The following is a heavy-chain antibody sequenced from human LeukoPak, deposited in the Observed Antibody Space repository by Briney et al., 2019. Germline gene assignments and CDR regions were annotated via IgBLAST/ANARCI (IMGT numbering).Heavy chain of an antibody. D-gene: IGHD2-15*01. CDR3: ARAVHCSGGSCSGFDY. V-gene: IGHV4-31*03. CDR2: IYYSGST. J-gene: IGHJ4*02. CDR1: GGSISSGGYY. Sequence: SSETLSLTCIVSGGSISSGGYYWSWIRQHPGKGLEWIGYIYYSGSTYYNPSLKSRVTISVDTSKNQLSLKLSSVTAADTAVYYCARAVHCSGGSCSGFDYWGQGTLVTVSS.